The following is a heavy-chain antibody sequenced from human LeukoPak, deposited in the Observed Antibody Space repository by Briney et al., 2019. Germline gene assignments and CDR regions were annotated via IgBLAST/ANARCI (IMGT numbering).Heavy chain of an antibody. CDR1: GYTFTSYD. CDR2: MNPNSGNT. Sequence: ASVKVSCKASGYTFTSYDINWVRQATGQGLEWMGWMNPNSGNTGYAQKFQGRVTMTRNTSISTAYMELSSLRSEDTAVYYCARSLASYYYDSSGYYRFDYWGQGTLVTVSS. J-gene: IGHJ4*02. D-gene: IGHD3-22*01. CDR3: ARSLASYYYDSSGYYRFDY. V-gene: IGHV1-8*01.